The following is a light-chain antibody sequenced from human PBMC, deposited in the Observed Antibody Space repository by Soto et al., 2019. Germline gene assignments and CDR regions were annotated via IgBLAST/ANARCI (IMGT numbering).Light chain of an antibody. J-gene: IGKJ2*01. CDR2: GAS. CDR1: QSVSSSY. CDR3: QQYGSSPPYT. Sequence: TQCPSSVSASVGDRATLSCRASQSVSSSYLAWYQQKPGQAPRLLIYGASSRATGIPDRFSGSGSGTDFTLTISRLEPEDFAVYYCQQYGSSPPYTFGQGTKVDIK. V-gene: IGKV3-20*01.